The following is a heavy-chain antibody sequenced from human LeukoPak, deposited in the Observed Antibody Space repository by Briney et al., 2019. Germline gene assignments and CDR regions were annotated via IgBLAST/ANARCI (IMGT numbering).Heavy chain of an antibody. V-gene: IGHV1-69*05. CDR3: ARGTTGTTNLDV. D-gene: IGHD1-1*01. CDR2: IIPIFGTA. J-gene: IGHJ6*04. Sequence: SVKVYCKASGGTFSSYAISWVRQAPGQGLEWMGGIIPIFGTANYAQKFQGRVTITTDESTSTAYMELSSLRSEDTAVYYCARGTTGTTNLDVWGKGTTVTVSS. CDR1: GGTFSSYA.